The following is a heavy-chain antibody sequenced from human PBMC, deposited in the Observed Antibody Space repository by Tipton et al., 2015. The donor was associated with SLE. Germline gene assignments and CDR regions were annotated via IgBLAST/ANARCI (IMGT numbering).Heavy chain of an antibody. CDR3: ATDGVSGMDS. D-gene: IGHD1-26*01. V-gene: IGHV1-46*01. CDR2: INPSGGTT. Sequence: QLVQSGAEVKKPGASVKVSCKASGYTFTGYYLHWVRQAPGQGFEWMGIINPSGGTTNYAQKFQGRVAMTRDTSTSTVNMELSSLRPEDTAMYYCATDGVSGMDSWGQGTLVTVSS. CDR1: GYTFTGYY. J-gene: IGHJ4*02.